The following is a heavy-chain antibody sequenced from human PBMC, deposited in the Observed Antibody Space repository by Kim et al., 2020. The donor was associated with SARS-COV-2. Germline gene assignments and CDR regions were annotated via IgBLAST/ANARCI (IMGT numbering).Heavy chain of an antibody. Sequence: GGSLRLSCSASGFTFSSYAMHWVRQAPGKGLEYVSGISTNGGSTYYADSVKDRFIISRDNSRNMRNLQMSSLRSEDTAVYYCVKERTSGWYDFDYWGQGTLVTVSS. J-gene: IGHJ4*02. CDR1: GFTFSSYA. CDR2: ISTNGGST. CDR3: VKERTSGWYDFDY. V-gene: IGHV3-64D*06. D-gene: IGHD6-19*01.